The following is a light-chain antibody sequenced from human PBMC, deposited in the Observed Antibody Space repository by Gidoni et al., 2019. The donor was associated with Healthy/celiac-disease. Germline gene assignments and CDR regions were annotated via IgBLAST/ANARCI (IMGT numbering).Light chain of an antibody. CDR2: AAS. J-gene: IGKJ1*01. CDR3: LQDYNYPLT. Sequence: AIQMTQSPSSLSASVGDRVTITCRASQGIRNDLGWYQQKPGKDPKLLIYAASSLQSGVPSRFSGIGSGTDFTLTISSLQPEDFATYYCLQDYNYPLTFGQGTKVEIK. V-gene: IGKV1-6*01. CDR1: QGIRND.